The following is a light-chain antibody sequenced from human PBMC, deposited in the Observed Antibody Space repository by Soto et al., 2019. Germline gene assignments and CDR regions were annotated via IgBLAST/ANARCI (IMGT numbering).Light chain of an antibody. J-gene: IGKJ1*01. CDR2: GAS. CDR1: ESVSNN. V-gene: IGKV3-15*01. Sequence: ELVMTQSPATLSVSPGERATLSCRASESVSNNLAWYQQKPGQPPRLLIYGASTRATGIPARFSGSGSGTEFTLTVSNLQSEDFAVYHCQQYNDWPWTFGQGTKVEIK. CDR3: QQYNDWPWT.